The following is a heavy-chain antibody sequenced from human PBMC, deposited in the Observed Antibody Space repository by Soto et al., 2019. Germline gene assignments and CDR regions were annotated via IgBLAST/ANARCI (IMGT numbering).Heavy chain of an antibody. CDR2: INPATGAA. V-gene: IGHV1-2*02. Sequence: QLHLVQSGAVVKKPGASVTVSCSASGYPVTAYYMHWVRQAPGRGLEWMGGINPATGAAKYTQTFQGRVTMTRDTYTSTVFMELSGLTSEDTAVFYCARGGEVGVAGSAAFDMWGQGTLVTVSS. D-gene: IGHD3-3*01. J-gene: IGHJ3*02. CDR1: GYPVTAYY. CDR3: ARGGEVGVAGSAAFDM.